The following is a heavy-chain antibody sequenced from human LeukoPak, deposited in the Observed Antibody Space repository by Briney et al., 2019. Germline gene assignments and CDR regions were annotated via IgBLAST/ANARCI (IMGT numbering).Heavy chain of an antibody. CDR3: AKDRANSIFDY. V-gene: IGHV3-23*01. CDR1: GFTFSNYG. J-gene: IGHJ4*02. CDR2: ISGSGGST. D-gene: IGHD4/OR15-4a*01. Sequence: PGGSLRLSCGASGFTFSNYGMHWVRQAPGKGLEWVSAISGSGGSTYYADSVKGRFTISRDNSKNTLYLQMNSLRAEDTAVYYCAKDRANSIFDYWGQGTLVTVSS.